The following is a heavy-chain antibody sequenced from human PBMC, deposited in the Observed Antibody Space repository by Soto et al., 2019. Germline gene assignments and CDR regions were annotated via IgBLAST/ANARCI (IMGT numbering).Heavy chain of an antibody. CDR1: GYTFTGYY. J-gene: IGHJ6*03. V-gene: IGHV1-2*04. Sequence: ASVKVSCKASGYTFTGYYMHWVRQAPGQGLEWMGWINPNSGGTNYAQKFQGWVTMTRDTSISTAYMELRRLRSDDTAVYYCAREGHDCWSGYHYYYYMDGWGQGTTVTVSS. CDR3: AREGHDCWSGYHYYYYMDG. CDR2: INPNSGGT. D-gene: IGHD3-3*01.